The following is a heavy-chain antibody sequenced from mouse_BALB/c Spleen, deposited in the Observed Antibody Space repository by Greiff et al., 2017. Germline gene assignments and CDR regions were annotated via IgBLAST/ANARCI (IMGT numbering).Heavy chain of an antibody. CDR1: GYTFTDYY. D-gene: IGHD1-1*01. J-gene: IGHJ1*01. V-gene: IGHV1-26*01. Sequence: VQLQQSGPELVKPGASVKISCKASGYTFTDYYMNWVKQSHGKSLEWIGLVNPNNGGTSYNQKFKGKATLTVDKSSSTAYMELRSLTSEDSAVYYCARGDYYGSSYGGFAVWGAGTTVTVSS. CDR3: ARGDYYGSSYGGFAV. CDR2: VNPNNGGT.